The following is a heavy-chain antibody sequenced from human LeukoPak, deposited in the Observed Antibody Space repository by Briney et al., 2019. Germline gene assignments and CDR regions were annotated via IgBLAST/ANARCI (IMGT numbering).Heavy chain of an antibody. CDR1: GFTVGSKY. CDR2: IYSGGST. Sequence: PGGSLRLSCAASGFTVGSKYMSWVRQAPGKGLEWVSVIYSGGSTYYADSVKGRFTISRDNSKNTLYLQMNSLRAEDAAVYYCARVIGITGTLDGFDIWGQGTMVTVSS. D-gene: IGHD1-20*01. CDR3: ARVIGITGTLDGFDI. J-gene: IGHJ3*02. V-gene: IGHV3-66*02.